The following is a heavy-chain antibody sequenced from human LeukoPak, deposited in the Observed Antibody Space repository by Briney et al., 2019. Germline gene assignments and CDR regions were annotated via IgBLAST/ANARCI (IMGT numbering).Heavy chain of an antibody. CDR2: ISSGGSTT. D-gene: IGHD5/OR15-5a*01. Sequence: KTGGSLRLSCAASGFTFSTYSMNWVRQAPGKGLEWLLYISSGGSTTEYADSVKGRLTISRDNAKNSLYLQLSSLRDEDTAVYYCARERIYDFDLWGRGTLVTVSS. V-gene: IGHV3-48*02. CDR3: ARERIYDFDL. CDR1: GFTFSTYS. J-gene: IGHJ2*01.